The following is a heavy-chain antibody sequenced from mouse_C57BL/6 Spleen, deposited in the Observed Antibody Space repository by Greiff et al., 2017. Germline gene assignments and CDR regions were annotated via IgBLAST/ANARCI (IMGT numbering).Heavy chain of an antibody. J-gene: IGHJ3*01. CDR3: ARSGAAQATWFAY. V-gene: IGHV1-54*01. CDR2: INPGSGGT. CDR1: GYAFTNYL. Sequence: QVQLQQSGAELVRPGTSVKVSCKASGYAFTNYLIEWVKQRPGQGLEWIGVINPGSGGTNYNEKFKGKATLTADKSSSTAYMQLSSLTSEDSAVYFCARSGAAQATWFAYWGQGTLLTVSA. D-gene: IGHD3-2*02.